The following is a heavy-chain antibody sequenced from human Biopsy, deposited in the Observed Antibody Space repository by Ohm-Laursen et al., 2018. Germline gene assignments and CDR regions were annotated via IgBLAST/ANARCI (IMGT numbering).Heavy chain of an antibody. CDR2: VYYTGST. CDR1: GDSISSYY. Sequence: TLSLTCTVSGDSISSYYWSWLRQPPGQGRLWYGYVYYTGSTVYNPSLQSRVTISVDTSKNHFSLRLRSATPADTAIYYCARDRGYYSDRTVPGYFDLWGRGTLVTVSS. CDR3: ARDRGYYSDRTVPGYFDL. D-gene: IGHD3-22*01. J-gene: IGHJ2*01. V-gene: IGHV4-59*01.